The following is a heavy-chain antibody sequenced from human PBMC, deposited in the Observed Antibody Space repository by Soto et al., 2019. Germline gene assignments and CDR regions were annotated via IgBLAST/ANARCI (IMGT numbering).Heavy chain of an antibody. CDR2: INPSGGST. D-gene: IGHD3-22*01. Sequence: ASVKVSCKASGYTFTSYYMHWVRQAPGQGLEWMGIINPSGGSTSYAQKFQGRVTMTRDTSTSTVYMELSSLRSEDTAVYYCARDLYYYDSSGYYYRGPYWFDPWGQGTLVTVSS. V-gene: IGHV1-46*01. CDR3: ARDLYYYDSSGYYYRGPYWFDP. J-gene: IGHJ5*02. CDR1: GYTFTSYY.